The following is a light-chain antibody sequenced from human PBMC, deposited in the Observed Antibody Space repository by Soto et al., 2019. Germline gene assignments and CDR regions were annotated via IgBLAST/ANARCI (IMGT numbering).Light chain of an antibody. CDR3: QQSYNTPHT. Sequence: DIQMTQSPSSLSASVGDRVTITCQASQTITNYLNWYQQQSGKAPKLLIYATDTLQSGVPSRFSGSGSGTDYTLTISSLQPEDFATYYCQQSYNTPHTFGPGTKVDLK. J-gene: IGKJ1*01. V-gene: IGKV1-39*01. CDR2: ATD. CDR1: QTITNY.